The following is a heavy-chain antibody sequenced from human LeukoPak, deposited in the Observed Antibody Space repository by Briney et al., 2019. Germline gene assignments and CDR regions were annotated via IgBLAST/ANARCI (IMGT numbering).Heavy chain of an antibody. CDR3: AGVNDYDSGSLYRPIDY. Sequence: RSGGSLRLSCEASGFTFNNYWMSWFRQAPGKGLEWVANIKQDESEKNYVDSVKGRFTISRDNVKNSLYLQMNSLRAEDAAVYSCAGVNDYDSGSLYRPIDYWGQGTLVTVSS. CDR1: GFTFNNYW. D-gene: IGHD3-10*01. J-gene: IGHJ4*02. CDR2: IKQDESEK. V-gene: IGHV3-7*01.